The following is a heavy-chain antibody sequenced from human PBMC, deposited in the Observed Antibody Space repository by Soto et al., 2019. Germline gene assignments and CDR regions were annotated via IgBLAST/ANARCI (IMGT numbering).Heavy chain of an antibody. Sequence: QVQLVESGGGVVQPGRSLRLSCAASGFTFSSYGMHWVRQAPGKGLEWVAVIWYDGSNKYYADSVKGRFTISRDNSKNTLYLQMNSLRAEDTAVYYCARDIPTGRFLWFDPWGQGTLVTVSS. CDR1: GFTFSSYG. CDR2: IWYDGSNK. CDR3: ARDIPTGRFLWFDP. V-gene: IGHV3-33*01. J-gene: IGHJ5*02.